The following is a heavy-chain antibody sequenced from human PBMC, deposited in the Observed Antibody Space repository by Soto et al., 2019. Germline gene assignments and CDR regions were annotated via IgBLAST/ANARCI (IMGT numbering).Heavy chain of an antibody. Sequence: GGSLRLSCAASGFTFSSFAMSWVRQAPGKGLEWVSTINKSGGSTYYADSVKGRFTISRDNSKNMLFLQINGLRAEDTAVYYCAKDPPTTGTTFDHWGRGTLVTVSS. CDR2: INKSGGST. CDR1: GFTFSSFA. CDR3: AKDPPTTGTTFDH. V-gene: IGHV3-23*01. D-gene: IGHD1-1*01. J-gene: IGHJ4*02.